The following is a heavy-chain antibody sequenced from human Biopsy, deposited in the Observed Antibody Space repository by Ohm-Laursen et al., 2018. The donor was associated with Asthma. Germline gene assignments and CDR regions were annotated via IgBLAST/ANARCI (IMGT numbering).Heavy chain of an antibody. V-gene: IGHV4-31*03. Sequence: SETLSLTRTVSGDSIISGGCCWNWIRQHPGKGLEWIGYIHHSGTSYFNPSLKSRVSFSRDTSKNQFSLRLSSVTAADTAMYYCARIPRRSGSYFVDYWGQGTLVTVSS. CDR1: GDSIISGGCC. CDR2: IHHSGTS. J-gene: IGHJ4*02. CDR3: ARIPRRSGSYFVDY. D-gene: IGHD3-22*01.